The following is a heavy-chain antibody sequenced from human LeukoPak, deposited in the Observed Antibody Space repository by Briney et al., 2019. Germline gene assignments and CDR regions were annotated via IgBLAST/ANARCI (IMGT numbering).Heavy chain of an antibody. CDR2: IYYSGDT. CDR3: ARRAGEYSHPYDY. V-gene: IGHV4-59*08. CDR1: RGSISGYS. J-gene: IGHJ4*02. D-gene: IGHD4-17*01. Sequence: TSETLSLTCTVSRGSISGYSWSWIRQSPGGGLEWIGYIYYSGDTAYNPSLRSRVTLSVDTSKSQFSLKLSSVTAADTAVYYCARRAGEYSHPYDYWGQGTLVTVSS.